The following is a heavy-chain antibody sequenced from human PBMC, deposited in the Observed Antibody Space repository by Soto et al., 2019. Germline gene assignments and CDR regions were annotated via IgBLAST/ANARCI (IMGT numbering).Heavy chain of an antibody. CDR3: ARSSHKESWFDP. J-gene: IGHJ5*02. V-gene: IGHV4-4*07. D-gene: IGHD6-13*01. CDR1: NGSISNFY. CDR2: IHGSGSA. Sequence: QVQLQESGPGLVKPSETLSLTCTVSNGSISNFYWNWIRQSAGKGLEWIGRIHGSGSATYNPSLRSRVTMSVDTSKNQFSLKVNSVTGADTAVYYFARSSHKESWFDPWGQGTLVTVSS.